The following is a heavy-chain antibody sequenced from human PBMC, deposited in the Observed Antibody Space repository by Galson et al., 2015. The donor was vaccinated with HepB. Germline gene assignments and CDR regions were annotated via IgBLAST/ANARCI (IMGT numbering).Heavy chain of an antibody. V-gene: IGHV3-15*01. CDR3: TGPTTVVTPLGGAFDI. J-gene: IGHJ3*02. CDR2: IKSKTDGGTT. Sequence: SLRLSCAASGFTFSNAWMSWVRQAPGKGLEWVGRIKSKTDGGTTDYAAPVKGRFTISRDDSKNTLYLQMNSLKTEDTAVYYCTGPTTVVTPLGGAFDIWGQGTMVTVSS. CDR1: GFTFSNAW. D-gene: IGHD4-23*01.